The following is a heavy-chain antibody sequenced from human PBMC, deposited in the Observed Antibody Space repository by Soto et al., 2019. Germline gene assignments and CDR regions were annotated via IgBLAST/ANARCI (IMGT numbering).Heavy chain of an antibody. CDR1: GFTFSNYG. CDR3: AKKANSGSGRQYCDY. D-gene: IGHD3-10*01. J-gene: IGHJ4*02. V-gene: IGHV3-23*01. CDR2: LPEIGTNT. Sequence: GGSQRLSCAASGFTFSNYGMSWVRQAPGKGLEWVSALPEIGTNTYYADSVKGRFTISRDNSKNTLFLQINNLRAGDTAVYYCAKKANSGSGRQYCDYWGQGTMCTVSS.